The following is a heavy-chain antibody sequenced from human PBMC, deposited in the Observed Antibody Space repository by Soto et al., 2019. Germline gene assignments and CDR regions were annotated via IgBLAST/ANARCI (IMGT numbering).Heavy chain of an antibody. V-gene: IGHV1-69*12. Sequence: QVQLVQSGAEVKKPGSSVKVSCKASGGTFSSYAISWVRQAPGQGLEWMGGIIPIFGTVNYAQKFQGRVTITADESTSTAYMELSSLTSEHTAVYHCPTLNGGYQYYYIGTEVWGQGTTVTVSS. CDR2: IIPIFGTV. J-gene: IGHJ6*02. CDR3: PTLNGGYQYYYIGTEV. D-gene: IGHD3-16*02. CDR1: GGTFSSYA.